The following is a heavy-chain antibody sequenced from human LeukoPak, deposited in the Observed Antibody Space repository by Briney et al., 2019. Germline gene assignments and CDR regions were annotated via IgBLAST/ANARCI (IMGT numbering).Heavy chain of an antibody. D-gene: IGHD6-13*01. J-gene: IGHJ4*02. CDR1: GGSISSYY. V-gene: IGHV4-59*01. CDR2: IYYSGST. Sequence: SETLSLTCTVSGGSISSYYWSWIRQPPGKGLDWIGYIYYSGSTNYNPSLKSRVTISVDTSKNQFSLKLSSVTAADTAVYYCARDPSGYSSSWYDYWGQGTLVTVSS. CDR3: ARDPSGYSSSWYDY.